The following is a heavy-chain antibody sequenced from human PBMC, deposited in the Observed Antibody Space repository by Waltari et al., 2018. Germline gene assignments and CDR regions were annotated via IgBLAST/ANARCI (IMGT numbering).Heavy chain of an antibody. V-gene: IGHV1-2*02. Sequence: QVQLVQSGAEVKKPGASVKVSCKTSGYTFTAYYMHWVRQAPGKGREWMGWINCKTGERDYAQKFRGRVTMTRETSLTTVYMEMNRLTADDTAVYYCAREDIVATKVFDDWGHGTLVTVSS. CDR3: AREDIVATKVFDD. CDR1: GYTFTAYY. CDR2: INCKTGER. D-gene: IGHD5-12*01. J-gene: IGHJ4*01.